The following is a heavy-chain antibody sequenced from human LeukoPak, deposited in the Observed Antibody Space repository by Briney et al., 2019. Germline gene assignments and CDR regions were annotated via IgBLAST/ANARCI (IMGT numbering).Heavy chain of an antibody. CDR3: ARDAGYCSGGSCSDPFDY. CDR1: GFTFSSYW. V-gene: IGHV3-7*01. D-gene: IGHD2-15*01. CDR2: IKQDGSEK. Sequence: GGSLRLSCAASGFTFSSYWMSWVRQAPGKGLEWVANIKQDGSEKYYVDSVKGRFTISRDSAKNSLYLQMNSLRAEDTAVYYCARDAGYCSGGSCSDPFDYWGQGTLVTVSS. J-gene: IGHJ4*02.